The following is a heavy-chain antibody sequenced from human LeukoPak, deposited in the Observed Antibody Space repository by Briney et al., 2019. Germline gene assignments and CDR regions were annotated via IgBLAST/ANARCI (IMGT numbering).Heavy chain of an antibody. CDR2: IYHSGST. Sequence: SGTLSLTCAVSGGSISSSNWWSWIRQPPGKGLEWIGEIYHSGSTNYNPSLKSRVTISVDKSETQFSLKLSSVTAADTAVYYCARAQSNQMATKIWGQGILVTVSS. D-gene: IGHD5-24*01. CDR1: GGSISSSNW. V-gene: IGHV4-4*02. CDR3: ARAQSNQMATKI. J-gene: IGHJ4*02.